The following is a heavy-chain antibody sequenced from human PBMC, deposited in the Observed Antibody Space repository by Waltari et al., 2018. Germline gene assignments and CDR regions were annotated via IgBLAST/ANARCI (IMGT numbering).Heavy chain of an antibody. Sequence: EVQLVESGGGLVQHGGSLRLSCAASGFTLSSYSMNWVRQYPGKGLEWVSYISSSSSTIYYADSVKGRFTISRDNAKNSLYLQMNSLRAEDTAVYYCARDSYYYYMDVWGKGTTVTVSS. CDR1: GFTLSSYS. V-gene: IGHV3-48*04. CDR3: ARDSYYYYMDV. J-gene: IGHJ6*03. CDR2: ISSSSSTI.